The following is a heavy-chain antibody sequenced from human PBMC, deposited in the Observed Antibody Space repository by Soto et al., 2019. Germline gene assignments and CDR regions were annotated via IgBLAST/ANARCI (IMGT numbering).Heavy chain of an antibody. CDR2: IDSGGSST. J-gene: IGHJ4*02. V-gene: IGHV3-74*01. Sequence: GGSLRLSCAASGFTFSSYAMSWVRQAPGKGLVWVSRIDSGGSSTTYADSVKGRFTISRDNAKNTLYLQMNGLRAEDTAVYYCARWFTYGNFDYFDYWGQGTQVTVSS. D-gene: IGHD3-10*01. CDR1: GFTFSSYA. CDR3: ARWFTYGNFDYFDY.